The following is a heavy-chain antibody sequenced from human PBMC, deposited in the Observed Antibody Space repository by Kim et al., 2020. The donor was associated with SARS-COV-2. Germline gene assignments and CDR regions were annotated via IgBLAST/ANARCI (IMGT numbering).Heavy chain of an antibody. D-gene: IGHD1-1*01. V-gene: IGHV1-2*02. CDR2: VNPNTGDT. CDR1: GYRFTDYR. CDR3: ATIGSTWEPVY. J-gene: IGHJ4*02. Sequence: ASVKVSCRTSGYRFTDYRIHWMRQAPGQGLEWLGWVNPNTGDTTYAEKFRGRVTMTRDTTISTVYMELTRLRTDDTALYYCATIGSTWEPVYWGQGTLVT.